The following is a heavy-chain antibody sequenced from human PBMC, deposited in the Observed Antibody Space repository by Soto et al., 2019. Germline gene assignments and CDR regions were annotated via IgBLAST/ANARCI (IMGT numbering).Heavy chain of an antibody. CDR3: ARVGDRFYGMDV. Sequence: EVQLVESGGGLVQPGGSLRLSCAASGFGFNGYDMHWVRQAPGKNLEWVAAISTAGDTYYLGSVKGRFTTSREDAKNSLSLQMNSLRVGDTAVYYCARVGDRFYGMDVWGQGTTVTVSS. CDR2: ISTAGDT. J-gene: IGHJ6*02. CDR1: GFGFNGYD. V-gene: IGHV3-13*01.